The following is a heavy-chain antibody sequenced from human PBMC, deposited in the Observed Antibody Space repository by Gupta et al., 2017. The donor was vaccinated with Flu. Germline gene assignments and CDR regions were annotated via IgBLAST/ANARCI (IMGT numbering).Heavy chain of an antibody. Sequence: SYYWSWIRQPPGKGLEWIAHIYYSGFTNYNPSLKSRVSISVDTSKNQFSLKLSSVTAADTAVYYCARVLSRADYCTTTSCPDAFDIWGQGTMVTVSS. D-gene: IGHD2-2*01. CDR3: ARVLSRADYCTTTSCPDAFDI. V-gene: IGHV4-59*01. CDR2: IYYSGFT. CDR1: SYY. J-gene: IGHJ3*02.